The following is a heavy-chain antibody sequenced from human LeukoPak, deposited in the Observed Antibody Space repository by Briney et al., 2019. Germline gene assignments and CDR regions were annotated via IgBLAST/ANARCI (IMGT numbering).Heavy chain of an antibody. CDR2: IDYSGDT. V-gene: IGHV4-59*08. D-gene: IGHD3-9*01. Sequence: SETLSLTCTVSGGAISGYYWSWIRRPPGKALEWIAYIDYSGDTNSKPSLSSRVTISVDTPKNQFSLRLNSVTAADTAFYYCARHPPGLRYFDPWGQGTLVTVST. CDR3: ARHPPGLRYFDP. CDR1: GGAISGYY. J-gene: IGHJ5*02.